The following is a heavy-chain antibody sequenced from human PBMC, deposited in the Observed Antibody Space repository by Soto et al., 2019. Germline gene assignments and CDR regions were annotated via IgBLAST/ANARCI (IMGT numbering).Heavy chain of an antibody. CDR2: ISGSGGST. J-gene: IGHJ5*02. V-gene: IGHV3-23*01. Sequence: GGSLRLSCAASGFTFSSHAMSWVRQAPGKGLEWVSAISGSGGSTYYADSVKGRFTISRDNSKNTLYLQMNSLRAEDTAVYYCAKDLDWRTTVSWFDPWGQGTLVTVSS. CDR3: AKDLDWRTTVSWFDP. D-gene: IGHD4-17*01. CDR1: GFTFSSHA.